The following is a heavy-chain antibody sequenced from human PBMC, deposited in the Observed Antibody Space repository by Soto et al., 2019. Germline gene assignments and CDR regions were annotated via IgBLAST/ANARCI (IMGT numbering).Heavy chain of an antibody. V-gene: IGHV4-59*01. D-gene: IGHD6-25*01. J-gene: IGHJ6*02. CDR2: IYYSGST. CDR3: ARDRIAAAYYYYGMDV. Sequence: PSETLSLTCTVSGGSISSYYWSWIRQPPGKGLEWIGYIYYSGSTNYNPSLKSRVTISVDTSKNQFSLKLSSVTAADTAVYYCARDRIAAAYYYYGMDVWGQGTTVTVSS. CDR1: GGSISSYY.